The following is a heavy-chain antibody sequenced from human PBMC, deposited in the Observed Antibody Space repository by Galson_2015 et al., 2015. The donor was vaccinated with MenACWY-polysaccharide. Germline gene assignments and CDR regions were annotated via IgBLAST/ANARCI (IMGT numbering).Heavy chain of an antibody. D-gene: IGHD3-10*01. CDR2: INPSGDST. V-gene: IGHV1-46*01. J-gene: IGHJ4*02. CDR3: ARDGHHYGSGSYESHFDY. CDR1: GFTFTSYY. Sequence: SVKVSCKASGFTFTSYYMHWVRQAPGQGLEWMGTINPSGDSTWYAQKVKGRVTMTRDTSTSTVYMELSSLRSEDTAVYYCARDGHHYGSGSYESHFDYWGQGTLVTVSS.